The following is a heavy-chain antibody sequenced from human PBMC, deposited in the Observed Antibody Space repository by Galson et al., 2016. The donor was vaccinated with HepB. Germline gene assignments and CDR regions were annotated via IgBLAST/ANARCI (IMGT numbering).Heavy chain of an antibody. CDR1: GYAFSSYY. Sequence: SVNVSCKASGYAFSSYYVHWVRQAPGQGLEWMGVINPSGGTSTYAQKFRGRLTMTRDTSTSTVYMQLSSLRSEDTAMYCCARETQLFFDYWGQGTLVTVSS. V-gene: IGHV1-46*01. CDR2: INPSGGTS. J-gene: IGHJ4*02. D-gene: IGHD6-13*01. CDR3: ARETQLFFDY.